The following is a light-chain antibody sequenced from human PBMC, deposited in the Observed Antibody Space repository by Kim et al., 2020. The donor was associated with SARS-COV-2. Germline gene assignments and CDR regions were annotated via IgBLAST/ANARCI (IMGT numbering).Light chain of an antibody. CDR1: QSISSW. CDR3: QHYNSYWKT. J-gene: IGKJ1*01. Sequence: DIQMTQSPSTQPASIGDRVTITCRASQSISSWLAWYQQKPGRAPKLLIYQSSRLESGVPPRFSGSGSGTLFTLTISSLQPDDLGTYYCQHYNSYWKTFGQGTKVDIK. V-gene: IGKV1-5*03. CDR2: QSS.